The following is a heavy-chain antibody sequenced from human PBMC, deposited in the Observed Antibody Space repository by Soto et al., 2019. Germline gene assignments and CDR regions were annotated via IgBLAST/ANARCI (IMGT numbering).Heavy chain of an antibody. CDR3: ARVWSVTSNYYGMDV. D-gene: IGHD4-17*01. CDR1: GGSVSSGSYY. V-gene: IGHV4-61*01. CDR2: IYYSGST. J-gene: IGHJ6*02. Sequence: LSLTCTVSGGSVSSGSYYWSWIRQPPGKGLEWIGYIYYSGSTNYSPSLKSRVTISVDTSKNQFSLKLSSVTAADTAVYYCARVWSVTSNYYGMDVWGQGTTVTVSS.